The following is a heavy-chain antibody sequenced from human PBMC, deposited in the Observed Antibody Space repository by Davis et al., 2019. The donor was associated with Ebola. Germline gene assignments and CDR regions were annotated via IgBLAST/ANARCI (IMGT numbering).Heavy chain of an antibody. CDR3: LRGRTWGIPDY. CDR2: FNHNGNT. V-gene: IGHV4-34*01. D-gene: IGHD7-27*01. J-gene: IGHJ4*02. CDR1: GGSFTYYY. Sequence: SETLSLTCAFYGGSFTYYYWSWIRQPPGKGLEWVGEFNHNGNTNYNPSLKSRVIISVDTSKKQFSLNLSSVTAAYTAIYYFLRGRTWGIPDYWGQGTLVTVSS.